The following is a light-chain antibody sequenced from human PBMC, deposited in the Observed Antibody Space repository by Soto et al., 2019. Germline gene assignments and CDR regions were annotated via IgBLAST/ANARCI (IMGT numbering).Light chain of an antibody. CDR2: GAS. Sequence: DIQMTQSPSSLSASVGDRVIITCRASQSISTYLNWYQQKPGKAPKVLIYGASNLQSGVPSRFSSTGSGTDFTLTISSLQPDDFATYYCQQSYTSPLFTFGQGTRLEIK. J-gene: IGKJ5*01. V-gene: IGKV1-39*01. CDR3: QQSYTSPLFT. CDR1: QSISTY.